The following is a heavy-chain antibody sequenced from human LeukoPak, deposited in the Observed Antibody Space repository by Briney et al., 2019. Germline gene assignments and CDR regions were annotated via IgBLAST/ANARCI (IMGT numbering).Heavy chain of an antibody. CDR1: GDSTSNFY. D-gene: IGHD2-8*01. V-gene: IGHV4-59*03. J-gene: IGHJ5*01. CDR2: IHYSGSS. Sequence: SETLSLTCTVSGDSTSNFYWTWIRQSPEKGLEWIGNIHYSGSSVYNPSLQSRVTITIDTSRRQFFLKLNSVTAADTAVYFCALTPNSNWFDFWGPGTLVTVSS. CDR3: ALTPNSNWFDF.